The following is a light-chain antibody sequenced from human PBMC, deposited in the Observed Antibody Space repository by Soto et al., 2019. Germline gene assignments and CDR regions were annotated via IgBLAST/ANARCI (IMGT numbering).Light chain of an antibody. CDR2: EVT. Sequence: QSVLAQPPSASGSPGQSVTISCTGTSSDVGGYNYVSWYQQHPGKAPKLMIYEVTKRPSGVPDRFSGSKSGNTASLTVSGLQAADEADYYCSSYAGSRYVFGTGTKVTVL. J-gene: IGLJ1*01. CDR3: SSYAGSRYV. CDR1: SSDVGGYNY. V-gene: IGLV2-8*01.